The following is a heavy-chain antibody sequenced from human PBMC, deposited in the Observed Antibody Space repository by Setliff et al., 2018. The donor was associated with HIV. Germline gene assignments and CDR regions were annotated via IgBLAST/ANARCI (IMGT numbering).Heavy chain of an antibody. CDR2: IYYSGST. D-gene: IGHD3-3*01. Sequence: PSETLSLTCTVSGGSISSGGYYWSWIRQHPGKGLEWIGYIYYSGSTYYNPSLKSRVTISVDTSKNQFSLKLSSVTAADTAMYFCARESRNDFWSGYYRTFDIWGQETMVTVSS. CDR3: ARESRNDFWSGYYRTFDI. CDR1: GGSISSGGYY. V-gene: IGHV4-31*03. J-gene: IGHJ3*02.